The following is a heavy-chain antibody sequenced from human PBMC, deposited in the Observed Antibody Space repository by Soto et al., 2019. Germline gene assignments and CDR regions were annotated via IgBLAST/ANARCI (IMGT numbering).Heavy chain of an antibody. Sequence: GGGLRLSCAAPWFTLSSYALHRVRPGPGKGLEWVSVISGTGDNKYYADSVKGRFTISRDNSKNTLYLQMNSLRAEDTAVYYCAKGVPGIAVAGTGYFQHWGQGTLVTVSS. CDR3: AKGVPGIAVAGTGYFQH. J-gene: IGHJ1*01. D-gene: IGHD6-19*01. V-gene: IGHV3-23*01. CDR1: WFTLSSYA. CDR2: ISGTGDNK.